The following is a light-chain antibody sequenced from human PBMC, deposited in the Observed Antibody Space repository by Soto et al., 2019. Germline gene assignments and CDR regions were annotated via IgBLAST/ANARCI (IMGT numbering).Light chain of an antibody. CDR2: DVS. CDR1: SSDVGSYNY. CDR3: SSYTSSSTPYV. J-gene: IGLJ1*01. V-gene: IGLV2-14*01. Sequence: QSVLTQPASVSGSPGQSITISCTGTSSDVGSYNYVSWYQQHPGKAPKLMIYDVSNRPSGVSNRFSGSKSGNTASLTISGLQAEDEADYYCSSYTSSSTPYVFGTGT.